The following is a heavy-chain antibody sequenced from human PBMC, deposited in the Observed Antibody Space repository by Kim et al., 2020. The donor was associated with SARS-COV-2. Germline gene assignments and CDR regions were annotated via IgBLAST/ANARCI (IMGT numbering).Heavy chain of an antibody. CDR3: AKEGCSSTSCYNWGQRYYCGIDV. V-gene: IGHV3-23*01. D-gene: IGHD2-2*02. J-gene: IGHJ6*02. CDR2: ISGSGGST. Sequence: GGSLRLSCAASGFTFSSYAMSWVRQAPGKGLEWVSAISGSGGSTYYADSVKGRFTISRDNSKNTLYLQMNSLRAEDTAVYYCAKEGCSSTSCYNWGQRYYCGIDVWGQGTTFTVS. CDR1: GFTFSSYA.